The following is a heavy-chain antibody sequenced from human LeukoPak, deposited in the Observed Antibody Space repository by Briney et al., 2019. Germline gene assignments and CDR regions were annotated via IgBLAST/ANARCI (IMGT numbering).Heavy chain of an antibody. CDR1: GGSISSSSYY. Sequence: PSETLSLTCTVSGGSISSSSYYWGWIRQPPGKGLEWIGSIYYSGSTYYNPSLKSRVTISVDTSKNEFSLKVTSVTAADTAIYYCARDVAVACTNYFQLWAQGVVLTVSS. CDR2: IYYSGST. CDR3: ARDVAVACTNYFQL. V-gene: IGHV4-39*07. D-gene: IGHD6-19*01. J-gene: IGHJ4*02.